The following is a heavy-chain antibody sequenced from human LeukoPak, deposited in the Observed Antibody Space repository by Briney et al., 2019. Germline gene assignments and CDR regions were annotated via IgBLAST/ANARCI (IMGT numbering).Heavy chain of an antibody. CDR3: AHHTLDHDFDY. CDR1: GFSLNTSGVG. J-gene: IGHJ4*02. V-gene: IGHV2-5*02. D-gene: IGHD2-2*02. CDR2: IYWDDDK. Sequence: SGPTLLKPTQTLTLTCTFSGFSLNTSGVGVGWIRQPPGKALEWLALIYWDDDKRYSPSLKSRLTITKDTSKNQVVLTMTNLDPVDTATYFCAHHTLDHDFDYWGQGTLVTVSS.